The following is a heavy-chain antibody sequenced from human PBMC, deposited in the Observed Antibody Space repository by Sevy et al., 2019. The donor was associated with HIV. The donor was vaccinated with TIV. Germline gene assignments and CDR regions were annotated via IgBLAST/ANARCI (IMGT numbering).Heavy chain of an antibody. CDR2: MYDNGNT. V-gene: IGHV4-59*01. CDR3: ARYYYHSSSPGSWFDT. D-gene: IGHD3-22*01. CDR1: GVSMNTFF. J-gene: IGHJ5*02. Sequence: SETLSLTCTVSGVSMNTFFWSWIRQPPGKGLEWIGYMYDNGNTNYRPSLKSRVTMSVDTSKKQFSLKLNSVTAADTAVYYCARYYYHSSSPGSWFDTWGQGTLVTVSS.